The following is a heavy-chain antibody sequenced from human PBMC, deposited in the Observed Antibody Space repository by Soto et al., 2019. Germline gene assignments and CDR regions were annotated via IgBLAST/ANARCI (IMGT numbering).Heavy chain of an antibody. CDR3: AHAYGGRSLY. J-gene: IGHJ4*02. CDR1: GFSLTTDRVG. Sequence: QITLKESGPTLVKPTQTLTLTCTFSGFSLTTDRVGVGWIRQPPGEALEWLAVIYWDDSKTYRPSLEGRLTITNDTSKNQVALTMTNMDSLDTATYYCAHAYGGRSLYWGQGTLVTVSS. CDR2: IYWDDSK. D-gene: IGHD1-26*01. V-gene: IGHV2-5*02.